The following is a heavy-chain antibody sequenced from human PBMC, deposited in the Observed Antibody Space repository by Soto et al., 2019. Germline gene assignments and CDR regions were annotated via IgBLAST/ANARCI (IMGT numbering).Heavy chain of an antibody. J-gene: IGHJ5*01. Sequence: ASVKVSCKASGYTFTSYSISWERQAPGQGLEWMGWISAYNGNTNYAQKLQGRVTMTTDTSTSTAYMELRSLRSDDTAVYYCARDSIPPEGCRPDNWFDSWGQGTLVTGSS. D-gene: IGHD2-2*02. V-gene: IGHV1-18*01. CDR3: ARDSIPPEGCRPDNWFDS. CDR2: ISAYNGNT. CDR1: GYTFTSYS.